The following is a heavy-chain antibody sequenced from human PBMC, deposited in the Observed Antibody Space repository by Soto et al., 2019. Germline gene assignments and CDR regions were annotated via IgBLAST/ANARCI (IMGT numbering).Heavy chain of an antibody. CDR1: GFSFSTYW. CDR3: AKGGHIDF. V-gene: IGHV3-7*03. D-gene: IGHD3-16*01. Sequence: EVQLVESGGGLVQPGGSLRLSCAASGFSFSTYWMRWVRQVPGAGLEWVANIKADGSETYYVDSVRGRFTISRDNGKTSLFLQLNSLRAEDTAVYYCAKGGHIDFCGQGPLVTVSS. J-gene: IGHJ4*02. CDR2: IKADGSET.